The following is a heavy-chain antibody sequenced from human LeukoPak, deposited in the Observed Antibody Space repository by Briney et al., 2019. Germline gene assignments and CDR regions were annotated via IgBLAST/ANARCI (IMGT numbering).Heavy chain of an antibody. CDR3: AREDDSWGPNNLDL. CDR1: AFXFSDYS. V-gene: IGHV3-48*02. D-gene: IGHD7-27*01. J-gene: IGHJ3*01. CDR2: IDTSSSTM. Sequence: GGSLRLSCAASAFXFSDYSINWVRQAPGKGLEWISYIDTSSSTMYYADSVMGRFTISRDKAKESLYLQMNSLRDEDTAVYYCAREDDSWGPNNLDLWGQGTMVTVSS.